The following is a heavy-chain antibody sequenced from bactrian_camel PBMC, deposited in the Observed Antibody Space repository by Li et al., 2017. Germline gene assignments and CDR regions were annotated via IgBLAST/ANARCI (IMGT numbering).Heavy chain of an antibody. CDR3: AASVGACYGRLGFGLDSRDFRH. Sequence: HVQLVESGGGSVQAGESLNLSCSISGHTRSNYCMGWFRQRPGHEREGVAVIDTNGYRTYSDSVKGRFTISGASARNTVSLQMNSLRPEDTGMYYCAASVGACYGRLGFGLDSRDFRHWGQGTQVTVS. J-gene: IGHJ4*01. D-gene: IGHD5*01. CDR2: IDTNGYRT. CDR1: GHTRSNYC. V-gene: IGHV3S54*01.